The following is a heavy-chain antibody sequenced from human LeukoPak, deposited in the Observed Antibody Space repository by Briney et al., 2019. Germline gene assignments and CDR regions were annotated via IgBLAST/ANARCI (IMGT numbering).Heavy chain of an antibody. J-gene: IGHJ4*02. CDR2: ISYDGSNK. Sequence: GRSLRLSCAASGFTFSSYAMHWVRQAPGKGLEWVAVISYDGSNKYYADSVKGRFTISRDSSKNTLYLQMNSLRAEDTAVYYCARQLSTITIFDYWGQGTLVTVSS. V-gene: IGHV3-30-3*01. CDR3: ARQLSTITIFDY. CDR1: GFTFSSYA. D-gene: IGHD3-3*01.